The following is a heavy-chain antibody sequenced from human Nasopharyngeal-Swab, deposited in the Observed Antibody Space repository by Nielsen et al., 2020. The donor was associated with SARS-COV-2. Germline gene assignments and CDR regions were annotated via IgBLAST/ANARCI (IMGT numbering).Heavy chain of an antibody. J-gene: IGHJ6*02. D-gene: IGHD2-8*01. CDR2: ISYDGIKK. Sequence: WIHQPPGKGLEWMAVISYDGIKKYYADSVKGRFTLSRDNSKNTLYLQMNSLRTEDTAVYYCAKDHQLIRNYYYYDMDVWGQGTTVTVSS. V-gene: IGHV3-30*18. CDR3: AKDHQLIRNYYYYDMDV.